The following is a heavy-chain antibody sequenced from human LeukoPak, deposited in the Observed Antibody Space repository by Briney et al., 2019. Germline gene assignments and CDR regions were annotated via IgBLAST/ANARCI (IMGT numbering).Heavy chain of an antibody. D-gene: IGHD5-24*01. CDR2: INPNSGGT. CDR1: GYTFTGYY. CDR3: ARVADGYNQKAVSFDY. V-gene: IGHV1-2*02. J-gene: IGHJ4*02. Sequence: VSVKVSCKASGYTFTGYYMHWVRQAPGQGLEWMGWINPNSGGTNYAQKFQGRVTMTRDTSISTAYMELSRLRSDDTAVYYCARVADGYNQKAVSFDYWGQGTLVTVSS.